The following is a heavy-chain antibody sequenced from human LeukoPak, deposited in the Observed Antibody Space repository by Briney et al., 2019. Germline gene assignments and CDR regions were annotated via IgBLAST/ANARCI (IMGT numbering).Heavy chain of an antibody. CDR2: IYYSGST. CDR3: ARGRSWPDQDQVVPAALRAFDI. J-gene: IGHJ3*02. V-gene: IGHV4-59*01. Sequence: SETLSLTCTVSGVSISSYYWSWIRQPPGKGLEWIGYIYYSGSTNYNPSLKSRVTISVDTSKNQFSLKLSSVTAADTAVYYCARGRSWPDQDQVVPAALRAFDIWGQGTMVTVSS. CDR1: GVSISSYY. D-gene: IGHD2-2*01.